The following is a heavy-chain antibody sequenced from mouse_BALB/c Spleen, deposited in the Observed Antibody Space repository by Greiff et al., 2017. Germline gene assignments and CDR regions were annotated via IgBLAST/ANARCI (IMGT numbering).Heavy chain of an antibody. CDR3: ARMRTARCFDY. Sequence: DVMLVESGGDLVKPGGSLKLSCAASGFTFSSYGMSWVRQTPDKRLEWVATISSGGSYTYYPDSVKGRFTISRDNAKNTLYLQMSSLKSEDTAMYYCARMRTARCFDYWGQGTTLTVSS. V-gene: IGHV5-6*02. D-gene: IGHD1-2*01. CDR2: ISSGGSYT. CDR1: GFTFSSYG. J-gene: IGHJ2*01.